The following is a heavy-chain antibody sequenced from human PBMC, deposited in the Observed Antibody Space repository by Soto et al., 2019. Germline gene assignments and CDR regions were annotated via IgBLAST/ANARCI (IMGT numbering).Heavy chain of an antibody. V-gene: IGHV3-73*01. D-gene: IGHD6-6*01. J-gene: IGHJ6*02. CDR2: IRSKANSYAT. Sequence: PGGSLRLSCAASGFTFSGSAMHWVRQASGKGLEWVGRIRSKANSYATAYAASVKGRFTISRDDSKNTAYLQMNSLKTEDTAAYYCVRQHSTSSDYYGLDVWGPGTTVTVSS. CDR3: VRQHSTSSDYYGLDV. CDR1: GFTFSGSA.